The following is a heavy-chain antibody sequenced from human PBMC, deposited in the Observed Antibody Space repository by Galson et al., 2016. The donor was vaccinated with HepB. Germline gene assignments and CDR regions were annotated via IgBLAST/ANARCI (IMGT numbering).Heavy chain of an antibody. CDR3: ARGRGLQGSDY. J-gene: IGHJ4*02. CDR2: IYHTGST. V-gene: IGHV4-30-2*01. D-gene: IGHD5-18*01. CDR1: GGSISSGGYS. Sequence: TLSLTCAVSGGSISSGGYSWSWIRQPPGKGLEWIGYIYHTGSTYYNPSLKSRVTISVDRSKNQFSLKLRSVTAADTAVYFCARGRGLQGSDYWGQGTLVTVSS.